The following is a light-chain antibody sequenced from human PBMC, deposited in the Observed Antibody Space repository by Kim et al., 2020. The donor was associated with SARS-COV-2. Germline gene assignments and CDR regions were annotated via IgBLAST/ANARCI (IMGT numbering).Light chain of an antibody. V-gene: IGKV1-5*03. CDR2: RTS. CDR3: QQYNTYPYA. Sequence: DIQMTQSPSTLSASVGDRITVTCRASQEISIYLAWYQQKPGKAPNLLIYRTSILQAGVPPRFSGSGSGTEFTLTISSLHPDDFAIYYCQQYNTYPYAFGQGTKLEIK. CDR1: QEISIY. J-gene: IGKJ2*01.